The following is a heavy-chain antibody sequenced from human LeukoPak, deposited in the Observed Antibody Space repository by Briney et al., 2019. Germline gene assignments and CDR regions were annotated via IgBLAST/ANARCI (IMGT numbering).Heavy chain of an antibody. D-gene: IGHD2-15*01. CDR2: INHSGST. V-gene: IGHV4-34*01. CDR3: GRAVVVPLWYYYYYMDV. J-gene: IGHJ6*03. Sequence: SETLSLTCAVYGGSFNGYYWSWIRQPPGKGLEWLVEINHSGSTNYHPSLKSRVTISVNTSKNQFALTLSPVTSADTAGYYCGRAVVVPLWYYYYYMDVWGKGTTVTVSS. CDR1: GGSFNGYY.